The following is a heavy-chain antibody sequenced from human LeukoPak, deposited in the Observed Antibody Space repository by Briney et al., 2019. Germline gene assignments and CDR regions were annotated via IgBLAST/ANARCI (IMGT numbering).Heavy chain of an antibody. CDR1: GFTFSNYA. Sequence: GGSLRLSCAASGFTFSNYAMHWVRQAPGKGLEWVAVISSDGSNKYYADSMKGRFTISRDNSKNTLYLQMNSLRAEDTAVYYCAKDRVYSSGWDYYYYYMDVWGKGTTVTVSS. CDR3: AKDRVYSSGWDYYYYYMDV. D-gene: IGHD6-19*01. J-gene: IGHJ6*03. CDR2: ISSDGSNK. V-gene: IGHV3-30*04.